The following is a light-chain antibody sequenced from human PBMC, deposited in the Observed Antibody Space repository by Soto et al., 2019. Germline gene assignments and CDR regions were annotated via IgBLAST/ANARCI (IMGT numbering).Light chain of an antibody. CDR2: DNN. CDR1: TSNIGNNF. CDR3: GTCDSSLSANWV. Sequence: QSVLTQPPSVSAAPGQRVTISCSGSTSNIGNNFVSWYQQLPGTAPKLLIYDNNKRPSGIPGRFSGSKSGTSATLGITGLQPGDEADYFCGTCDSSLSANWVFGGGTKLTVL. J-gene: IGLJ3*02. V-gene: IGLV1-51*01.